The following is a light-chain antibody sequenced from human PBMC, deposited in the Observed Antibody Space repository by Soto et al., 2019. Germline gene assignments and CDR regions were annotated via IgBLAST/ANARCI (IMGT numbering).Light chain of an antibody. Sequence: EVVMTQSPVTLSVSPGEGATLSCRATQAVYSSLLAWFQQKPGQAPSLLIYDASNRATGIPARFSGSGPGTDFTLTISSLEPEDFAVYYCQQRSNWLTFGGGTKVDIK. J-gene: IGKJ4*01. CDR3: QQRSNWLT. CDR1: QAVYSSL. CDR2: DAS. V-gene: IGKV3D-11*01.